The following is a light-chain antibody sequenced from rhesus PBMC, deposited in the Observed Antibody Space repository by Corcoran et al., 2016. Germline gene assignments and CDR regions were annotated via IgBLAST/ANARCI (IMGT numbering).Light chain of an antibody. J-gene: IGLJ1*01. CDR1: SSDIGGYNY. Sequence: QAALTQPRSVSGSPGQSVTISCTGTSSDIGGYNYVSWYQQHPGTAPKLMIYEVSKRPSWVSDRFSGSKSGNTASLTISGPQAEDEADYYCSSYAGSNNYIFGAGTRLTVL. V-gene: IGLV2-32*02. CDR3: SSYAGSNNYI. CDR2: EVS.